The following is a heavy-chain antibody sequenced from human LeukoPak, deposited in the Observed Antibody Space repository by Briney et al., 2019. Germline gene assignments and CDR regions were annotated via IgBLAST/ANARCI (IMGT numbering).Heavy chain of an antibody. CDR2: IIPIFGTA. CDR1: GGTFGSYA. CDR3: ARDPLRPNAFDI. Sequence: SSVKVSCKASGGTFGSYAISWVRQAPGQGLEWMGGIIPIFGTANYAQKFQGRVTITADESTSTAYMELSSLRSEDTAVYYCARDPLRPNAFDIWGQGTMVTVSS. V-gene: IGHV1-69*01. D-gene: IGHD5-12*01. J-gene: IGHJ3*02.